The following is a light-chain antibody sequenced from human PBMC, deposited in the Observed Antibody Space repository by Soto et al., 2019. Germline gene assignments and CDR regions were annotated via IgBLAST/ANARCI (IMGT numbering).Light chain of an antibody. Sequence: IHRTHSPSTLSASVVYRVTFTFRASQTISSWLAWYQQKPGKAPKLLIYDASSLESGVPSRFSGSGSGTEFTLTISSLQPDDFATYYCQQYNSYSPTFGGGTKVDIK. CDR1: QTISSW. J-gene: IGKJ4*01. V-gene: IGKV1-5*01. CDR2: DAS. CDR3: QQYNSYSPT.